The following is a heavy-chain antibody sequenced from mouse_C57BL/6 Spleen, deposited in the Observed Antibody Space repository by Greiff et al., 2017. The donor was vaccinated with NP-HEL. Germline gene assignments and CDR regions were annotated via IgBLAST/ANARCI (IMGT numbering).Heavy chain of an antibody. J-gene: IGHJ3*01. CDR1: GYAFSSSW. CDR3: ARELTGTSFAY. Sequence: VQLQQSGPELVKPGASVKISCKASGYAFSSSWMNWVKQRPGKGLEWIGRIYPGDGDTNYNGKFKGKATLTADKSSSTAYMQLSSLTSEDSAVYLCARELTGTSFAYWGQGTLVTVSA. V-gene: IGHV1-82*01. CDR2: IYPGDGDT. D-gene: IGHD4-1*01.